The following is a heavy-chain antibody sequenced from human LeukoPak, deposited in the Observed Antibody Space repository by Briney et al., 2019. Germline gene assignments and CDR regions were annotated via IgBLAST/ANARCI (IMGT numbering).Heavy chain of an antibody. V-gene: IGHV3-48*01. Sequence: GGSLRLSCAASGFTLSSYSMNWVRQAPGKGLEWVSYISSSSTIYYADSVKGRFTISRDNAKNSLYLQMNSLRAEDTAVYYCARDGGYCSSTNCYLGVWGQGTMVTVSS. CDR1: GFTLSSYS. CDR2: ISSSSTI. CDR3: ARDGGYCSSTNCYLGV. D-gene: IGHD2-2*01. J-gene: IGHJ3*01.